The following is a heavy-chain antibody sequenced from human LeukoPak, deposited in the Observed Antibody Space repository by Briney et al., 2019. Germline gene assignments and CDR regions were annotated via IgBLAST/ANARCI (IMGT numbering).Heavy chain of an antibody. V-gene: IGHV3-23*01. CDR1: GITFSSYA. J-gene: IGHJ4*02. CDR3: AKNLWFGEYNDY. D-gene: IGHD3-10*01. CDR2: ISGSGGST. Sequence: GGSLRLSCAASGITFSSYAMSWVRQAPGKGLEWVSAISGSGGSTYYADSVKGRFTISRDNSKNTLYLQMNSLRAEDTAVYYCAKNLWFGEYNDYWGQGTLVTVSS.